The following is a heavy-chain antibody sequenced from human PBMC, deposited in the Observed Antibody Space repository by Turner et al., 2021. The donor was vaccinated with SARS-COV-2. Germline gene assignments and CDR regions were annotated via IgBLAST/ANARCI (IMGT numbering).Heavy chain of an antibody. V-gene: IGHV4-59*08. CDR2: TSDSGYP. J-gene: IGHJ4*02. Sequence: QVQLQESGPGLVKPSETLSLTCIVPGASISSYYWGWIRQPPGRGLEWMGYTSDSGYPIYNPSLKSRVTISTDKSRNQFSLRVNSVTAADTAVYFCARLRLGVNLNYFDYWGQGTLVAVSS. D-gene: IGHD2-8*01. CDR1: GASISSYY. CDR3: ARLRLGVNLNYFDY.